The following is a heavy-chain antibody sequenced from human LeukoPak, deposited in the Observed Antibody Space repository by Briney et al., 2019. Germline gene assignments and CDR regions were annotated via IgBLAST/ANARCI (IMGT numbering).Heavy chain of an antibody. CDR2: IYYTGST. D-gene: IGHD5-12*01. V-gene: IGHV4-59*01. Sequence: PSETLSLTCTVSGASISSYYWSWIRQPPGKGLEWIGYIYYTGSTNYNPSLKSRVTISVDTSKNQFSLKLSSVTAADTAVYYCARGGHSGYGNYWGQGTLVTVSS. CDR3: ARGGHSGYGNY. CDR1: GASISSYY. J-gene: IGHJ4*02.